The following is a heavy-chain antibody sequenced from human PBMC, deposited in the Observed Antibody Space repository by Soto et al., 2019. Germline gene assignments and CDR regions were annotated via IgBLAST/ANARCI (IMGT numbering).Heavy chain of an antibody. CDR3: AADRRIVGTIGPFDF. J-gene: IGHJ4*02. Sequence: ASVKVSCKVPENTLTELTIDWLRQAPGKGLEWMGRSAPEEGEPIYPQKFQGRVSMTEDPSTDTAYMELTSLRSEDTAVYFCAADRRIVGTIGPFDFWGQGTLGTV. D-gene: IGHD1-26*01. CDR1: ENTLTELT. CDR2: SAPEEGEP. V-gene: IGHV1-24*01.